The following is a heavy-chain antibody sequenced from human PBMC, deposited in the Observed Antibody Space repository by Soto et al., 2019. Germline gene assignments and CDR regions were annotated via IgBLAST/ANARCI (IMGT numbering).Heavy chain of an antibody. Sequence: EVQLLESGGGLVQPGGSLRLSCAASRFPFSSYSMSWVRQAPGKGLEWVSDIGGRGDSIHYADSVKGRFTISRDNSRNTLYVQMDSLRVDDTAVYYCAKGSAISGWLAHDYWGQGTLVIVS. V-gene: IGHV3-23*01. CDR1: RFPFSSYS. CDR2: IGGRGDSI. J-gene: IGHJ4*02. CDR3: AKGSAISGWLAHDY. D-gene: IGHD3-10*01.